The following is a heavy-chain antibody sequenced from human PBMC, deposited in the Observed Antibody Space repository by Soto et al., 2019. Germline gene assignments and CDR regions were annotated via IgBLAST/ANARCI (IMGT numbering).Heavy chain of an antibody. CDR1: GFTFSNYY. J-gene: IGHJ5*02. CDR3: AVGGSASWPRALDL. Sequence: EVQLVESGGGLVQPGGSLRLSCAVSGFTFSNYYMQWVRQGPGKGLVYVARIDFDGRSTVHADSVKGRFTISRDNTTSTLYLQMNSLGAEDTGVYYWAVGGSASWPRALDLWGQGTLVTVSS. D-gene: IGHD2-2*01. V-gene: IGHV3-74*01. CDR2: IDFDGRST.